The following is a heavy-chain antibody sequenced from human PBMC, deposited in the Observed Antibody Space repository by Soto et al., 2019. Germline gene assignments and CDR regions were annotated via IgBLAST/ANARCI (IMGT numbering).Heavy chain of an antibody. CDR2: ISTDNGNT. CDR1: GGTFSSYA. V-gene: IGHV1-18*01. D-gene: IGHD6-19*01. J-gene: IGHJ4*02. CDR3: ARVAVADSYFDY. Sequence: ASVKVSCKASGGTFSSYAISWVRQAPGQGLEWMGWISTDNGNTNYAQHLQGRVSLTTDTSTSTAYMDLRSLRSDDTALYYCARVAVADSYFDYWGQGTLVTVSS.